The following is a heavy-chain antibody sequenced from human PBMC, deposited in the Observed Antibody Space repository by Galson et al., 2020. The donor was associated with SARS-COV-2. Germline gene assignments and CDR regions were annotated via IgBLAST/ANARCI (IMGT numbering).Heavy chain of an antibody. J-gene: IGHJ6*02. D-gene: IGHD2-15*01. CDR3: ARRRQGYRSGGRSYAGYGMDV. Sequence: GESLKISCQASGYSFNDYWIVWVRQMPGKGLEWMGMIYPSKSDTRYSPSFQSHVTFSADKSIHTVYLQWSGLKASDTAVYYCARRRQGYRSGGRSYAGYGMDVWGQGTTVTVSS. CDR2: IYPSKSDT. V-gene: IGHV5-51*01. CDR1: GYSFNDYW.